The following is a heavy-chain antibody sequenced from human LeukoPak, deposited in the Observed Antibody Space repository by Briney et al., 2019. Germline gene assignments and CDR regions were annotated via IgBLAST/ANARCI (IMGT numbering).Heavy chain of an antibody. CDR3: AREGSEDSSGYFFDY. CDR2: INPSGGST. J-gene: IGHJ4*02. V-gene: IGHV1-46*01. Sequence: ASVKVSCKASGYTFTSYHMHWVRQAPGQGLEWMGIINPSGGSTSYAQKFQGRVTMTRDTSTSTVYMELSSLRSEDTAVYYCAREGSEDSSGYFFDYWGQGTLVTVSS. D-gene: IGHD3-22*01. CDR1: GYTFTSYH.